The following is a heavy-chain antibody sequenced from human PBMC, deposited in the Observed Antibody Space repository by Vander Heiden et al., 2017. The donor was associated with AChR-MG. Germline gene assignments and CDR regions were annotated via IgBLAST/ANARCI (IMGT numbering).Heavy chain of an antibody. J-gene: IGHJ4*02. CDR2: ISSSGSTI. D-gene: IGHD1-1*01. Sequence: EVQLVESGGGLVQPGGSLRLSCAASGVTLSRYEMNWVRQGPGKGLEWVSYISSSGSTIYYADSVKGRFTISRDNAKNSLYLQMNSLRAEDTAVYYCARDQGGTFDYWGQGTLVTVSS. CDR1: GVTLSRYE. CDR3: ARDQGGTFDY. V-gene: IGHV3-48*03.